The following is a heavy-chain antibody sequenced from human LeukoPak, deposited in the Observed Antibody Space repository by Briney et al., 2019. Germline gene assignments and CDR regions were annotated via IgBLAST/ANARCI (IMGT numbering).Heavy chain of an antibody. CDR3: ARHSGWLVRAFDY. CDR2: IYYSGST. D-gene: IGHD6-19*01. V-gene: IGHV4-59*08. CDR1: GFTFSSYA. Sequence: GSLRLSCAASGFTFSSYAMSWVRQPPGKGLEWIGYIYYSGSTNYNPSLKSRVTISVDTSKNQFSLKLSSVTAADTAVYYCARHSGWLVRAFDYWGQGTLVTVSS. J-gene: IGHJ4*02.